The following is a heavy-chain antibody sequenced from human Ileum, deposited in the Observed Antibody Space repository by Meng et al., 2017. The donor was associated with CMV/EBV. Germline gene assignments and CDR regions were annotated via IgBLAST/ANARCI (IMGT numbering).Heavy chain of an antibody. CDR1: VPSIGSGDYY. D-gene: IGHD6-13*01. Sequence: LPGSGLGLVKHSQTPAIIGCVSVPSIGSGDYYWSWIRHPPGKGLEWIGYIFFSGNTYYNPSFNNRVIISIDTPRNQFSLKVDSVTAADTAVYYCARFRIAALGNLFDPWGHGTLVTVSS. CDR2: IFFSGNT. J-gene: IGHJ5*02. CDR3: ARFRIAALGNLFDP. V-gene: IGHV4-30-4*08.